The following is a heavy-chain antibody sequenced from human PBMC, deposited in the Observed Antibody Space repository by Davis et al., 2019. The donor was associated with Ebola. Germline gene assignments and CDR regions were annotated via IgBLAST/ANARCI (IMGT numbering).Heavy chain of an antibody. CDR2: IYYSGST. J-gene: IGHJ5*02. CDR3: ERGRLRAHNWFDP. Sequence: LRLSCTVSGCSISSGGYYWSWIRQHPGKGLEWIGYIYYSGSTYYNPSLKSRVTISVDTAKNQFSRKLSSVTAADTAVYYCERGRLRAHNWFDPWGQGTLVTVSS. CDR1: GCSISSGGYY. D-gene: IGHD2-15*01. V-gene: IGHV4-31*03.